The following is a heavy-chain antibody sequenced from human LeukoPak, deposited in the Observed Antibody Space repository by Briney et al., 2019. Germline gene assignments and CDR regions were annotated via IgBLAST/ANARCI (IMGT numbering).Heavy chain of an antibody. CDR3: VSFYETY. Sequence: GGSLRLSCAASGFTFSTYWMHWVRQVPGKGLVWVSHINSDGSWTSYADSVKGRFTISKDNAKNTVYLQMNSLRAEDTAVYYCVSFYETYWGRGTLVTVSS. CDR2: INSDGSWT. V-gene: IGHV3-74*01. CDR1: GFTFSTYW. J-gene: IGHJ4*02. D-gene: IGHD2/OR15-2a*01.